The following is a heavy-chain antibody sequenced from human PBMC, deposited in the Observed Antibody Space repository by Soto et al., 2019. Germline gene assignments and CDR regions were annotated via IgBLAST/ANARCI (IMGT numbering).Heavy chain of an antibody. CDR1: GYTFTSYD. D-gene: IGHD3-10*01. J-gene: IGHJ6*03. CDR3: ARLGHDTSLLWFGELSGGYYYYYMDV. Sequence: GASVKVSCKASGYTFTSYDINWVRQATGQGLEWMGWMNPNSGNTGYAQKFQGRVTMTRNTSISTAYMELSSLRSEDTAVYYCARLGHDTSLLWFGELSGGYYYYYMDVWGKGTTVTVSS. CDR2: MNPNSGNT. V-gene: IGHV1-8*01.